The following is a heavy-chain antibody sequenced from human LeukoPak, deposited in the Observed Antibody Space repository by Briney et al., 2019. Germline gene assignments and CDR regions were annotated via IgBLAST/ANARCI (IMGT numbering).Heavy chain of an antibody. CDR1: GGSISSYY. Sequence: SETLSLTCTVSGGSISSYYWSWIRQPPGKGLEWIGYIYYSGSTNYNPSLKSRVTISVDTSKNQFSLKLSSVTAADTAVYYCARVKYGGPYGGVYWGQGTLVTVSS. CDR3: ARVKYGGPYGGVY. J-gene: IGHJ4*02. V-gene: IGHV4-59*08. D-gene: IGHD4-23*01. CDR2: IYYSGST.